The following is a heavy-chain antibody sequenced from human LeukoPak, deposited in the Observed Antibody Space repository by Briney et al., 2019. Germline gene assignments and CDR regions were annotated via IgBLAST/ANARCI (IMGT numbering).Heavy chain of an antibody. CDR1: GGSISSYY. D-gene: IGHD3-10*01. CDR3: ARAHYYGSGSYSDAFDI. J-gene: IGHJ3*02. V-gene: IGHV4-59*01. CDR2: IYYSGST. Sequence: PSETLSLTCTVSGGSISSYYWSWIRQPPGKGLEWIGYIYYSGSTNYNPSLKSRVTVSVDTSKNQFSLKLSSVTAADTAVYYCARAHYYGSGSYSDAFDIWGQGTMVTVSS.